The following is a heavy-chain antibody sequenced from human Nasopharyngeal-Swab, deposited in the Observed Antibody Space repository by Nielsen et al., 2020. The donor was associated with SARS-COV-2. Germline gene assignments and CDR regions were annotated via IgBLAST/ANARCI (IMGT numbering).Heavy chain of an antibody. D-gene: IGHD6-19*01. CDR2: IYYSGST. J-gene: IGHJ3*02. CDR1: GGSISSSSYY. Sequence: SETLSLTCTVSGGSISSSSYYWGWIRQPPGKGLEWIGSIYYSGSTYYNPSPKSRVTISVDTSKNQFSLKLSSVTAADTAVYYCASAYSSGWPLGAFDIWGQGTMVTVSS. V-gene: IGHV4-39*01. CDR3: ASAYSSGWPLGAFDI.